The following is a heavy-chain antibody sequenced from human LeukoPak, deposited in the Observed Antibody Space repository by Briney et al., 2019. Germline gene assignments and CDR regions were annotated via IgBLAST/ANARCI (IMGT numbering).Heavy chain of an antibody. CDR2: IIPIFGTA. Sequence: SVKVSCKASGYTFTSYGISWVRQAPGQGLEWMGGIIPIFGTANYAQKFQDRVTITADESTSTAYMELSSLRSEDTAIYYCASRLYCSNTRCRNFPFAYWGQGTLVTVSS. CDR3: ASRLYCSNTRCRNFPFAY. D-gene: IGHD2-2*01. V-gene: IGHV1-69*13. CDR1: GYTFTSYG. J-gene: IGHJ4*02.